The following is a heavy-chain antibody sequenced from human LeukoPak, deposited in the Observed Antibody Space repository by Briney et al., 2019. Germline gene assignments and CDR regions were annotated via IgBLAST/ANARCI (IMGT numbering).Heavy chain of an antibody. CDR1: GYSFTSYW. V-gene: IGHV5-51*01. J-gene: IGHJ3*02. D-gene: IGHD4-17*01. Sequence: GESLKISCKGSGYSFTSYWIGWVRQMPGKGLEWMGIIYPGDSDTRYSPSFQGQVTISADKSISTAYLQWSSLKASDIAMYYCARRPSKGYGDYVAFDIWGQGTMVTVSS. CDR2: IYPGDSDT. CDR3: ARRPSKGYGDYVAFDI.